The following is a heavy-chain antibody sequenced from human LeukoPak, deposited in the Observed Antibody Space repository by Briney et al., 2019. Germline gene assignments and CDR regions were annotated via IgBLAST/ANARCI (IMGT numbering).Heavy chain of an antibody. CDR2: ISAGSSII. D-gene: IGHD6-19*01. V-gene: IGHV3-48*01. Sequence: GGSLRLSCAASGFTFSSYNMNWVRQTPGKGEAPGKGLEWVSYISAGSSIIYYADSVKGRFTISRDNAKNSLYLQMNSLRVEDTAVYYCAREDVDITVATSGAFDIWGQGTMVTVSS. J-gene: IGHJ3*02. CDR3: AREDVDITVATSGAFDI. CDR1: GFTFSSYN.